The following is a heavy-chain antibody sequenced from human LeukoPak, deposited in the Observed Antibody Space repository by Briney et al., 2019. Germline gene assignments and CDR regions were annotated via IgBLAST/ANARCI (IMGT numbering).Heavy chain of an antibody. CDR3: ARDHEVLRFLEWSIPSVSYYYYGMDV. J-gene: IGHJ6*02. D-gene: IGHD3-3*01. CDR1: GYTFTGYY. CDR2: INPSGGST. Sequence: ASVKVSCKASGYTFTGYYMHWVRQAPGQGLEWMGIINPSGGSTSYAQKFQGRVTMTRDTSTSTVYMELSSLRSEDTAVYYCARDHEVLRFLEWSIPSVSYYYYGMDVWGQGTTVTVSS. V-gene: IGHV1-46*01.